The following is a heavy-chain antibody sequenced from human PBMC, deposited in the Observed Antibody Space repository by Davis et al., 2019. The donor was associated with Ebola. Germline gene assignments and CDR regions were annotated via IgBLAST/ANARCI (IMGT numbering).Heavy chain of an antibody. Sequence: GGSLRLSCKGSGYSFTSYWIGWVRQMPGKGLEWMGIIYPGDSDTRYSPSFQGQVTISADKSISTAYLQWSSLKASDTAMYYCARHRPPYAAGYYFDYWGQGTLVTVSS. V-gene: IGHV5-51*01. CDR1: GYSFTSYW. D-gene: IGHD6-25*01. CDR2: IYPGDSDT. CDR3: ARHRPPYAAGYYFDY. J-gene: IGHJ4*02.